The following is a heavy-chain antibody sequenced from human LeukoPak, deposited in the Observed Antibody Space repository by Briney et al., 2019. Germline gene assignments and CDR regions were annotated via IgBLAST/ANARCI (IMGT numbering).Heavy chain of an antibody. CDR2: IIPIFGTA. V-gene: IGHV1-69*06. D-gene: IGHD4-11*01. Sequence: GASVKVSCKASGGTFSSYAISWVRQAPGQGLEWMGGIIPIFGTANYAPKFQGRVTITADKSTSTAYMELSSLRSEDTAVYYCARGVSSNALYYYYMDVWGKGTTVTVSS. J-gene: IGHJ6*03. CDR3: ARGVSSNALYYYYMDV. CDR1: GGTFSSYA.